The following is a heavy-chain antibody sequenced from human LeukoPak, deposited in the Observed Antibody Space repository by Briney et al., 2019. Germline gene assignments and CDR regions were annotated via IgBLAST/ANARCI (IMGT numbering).Heavy chain of an antibody. CDR2: IGYDGSNK. CDR1: GFTFSSYG. CDR3: AKDGYNYYVDY. V-gene: IGHV3-30*02. D-gene: IGHD5-24*01. J-gene: IGHJ4*02. Sequence: GGSLRLSCVASGFTFSSYGIHWVRQAPGKGLEWVAFIGYDGSNKYYRDSVKGRFTISRDNSKNTLYLQMNSLRAEDTAVYYCAKDGYNYYVDYWGQGTLVTVSS.